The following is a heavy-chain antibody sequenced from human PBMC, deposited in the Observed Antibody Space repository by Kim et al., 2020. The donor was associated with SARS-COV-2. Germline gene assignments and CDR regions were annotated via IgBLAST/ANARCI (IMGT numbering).Heavy chain of an antibody. V-gene: IGHV4-34*01. CDR1: GGSFSGYY. CDR3: ARGGRDYHDSSGYYYFDY. D-gene: IGHD3-22*01. Sequence: SETLSLTCAVYGGSFSGYYWNWIRQPPGKGLEWIGEINHSGSTNYNPSLKSRVTISVDTSKNQSSLKLSSVTAADTAVYYCARGGRDYHDSSGYYYFDY. J-gene: IGHJ4*01. CDR2: INHSGST.